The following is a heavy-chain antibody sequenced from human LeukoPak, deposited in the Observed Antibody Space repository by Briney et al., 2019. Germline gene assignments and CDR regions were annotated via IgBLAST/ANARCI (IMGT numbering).Heavy chain of an antibody. V-gene: IGHV4-59*01. Sequence: SETLSLTCTVSGGSISSYYWSWIRQPPGKGLEWMWYIYYSGSTNYNPSLKSRVTISVDTNKNQFSVKLSSVTAADTAVYYCARLLWNNWFDRWGQGTLVTVSS. J-gene: IGHJ5*02. CDR3: ARLLWNNWFDR. CDR2: IYYSGST. CDR1: GGSISSYY. D-gene: IGHD3-10*01.